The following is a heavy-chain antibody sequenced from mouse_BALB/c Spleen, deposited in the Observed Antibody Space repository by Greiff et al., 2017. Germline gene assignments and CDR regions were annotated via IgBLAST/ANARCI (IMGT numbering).Heavy chain of an antibody. V-gene: IGHV1-77*01. J-gene: IGHJ2*01. CDR1: GYTFTDYY. CDR2: IYPGSGNT. Sequence: VMLVESGAGLARPGASVKLSCKASGYTFTDYYINWVRQRTGQGLEWFGEIYPGSGNTYYNEKFKGKATLTADKSSSTAYMQLSSLTSEDSAVYFCARSITTALYFDYWGQGTTLTVSS. CDR3: ARSITTALYFDY. D-gene: IGHD1-2*01.